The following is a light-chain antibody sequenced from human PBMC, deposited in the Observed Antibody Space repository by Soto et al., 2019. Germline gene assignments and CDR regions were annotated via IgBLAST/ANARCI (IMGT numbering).Light chain of an antibody. CDR3: SSYANNRV. V-gene: IGLV2-23*02. CDR1: NSDFGTYNL. J-gene: IGLJ3*02. Sequence: QSVLTQPASVSASPGQSITISCTGTNSDFGTYNLVSWYQHHPGKAPKLIIYEVSKRPSGVSNRFSASKSGNTASLTISGLQAEDAADYYCSSYANNRVFGGATKLTVL. CDR2: EVS.